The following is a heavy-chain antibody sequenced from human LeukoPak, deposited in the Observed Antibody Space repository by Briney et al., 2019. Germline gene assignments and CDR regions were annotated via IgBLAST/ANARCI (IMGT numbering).Heavy chain of an antibody. CDR3: AKEDSSGWH. CDR1: GFTFRNYG. CDR2: ITGGTIRT. Sequence: GGSLRLSCATAGFTFRNYGMSWVRQAPGKGLEWVSSITGGTIRTYYADSVKGRCTISRDDPKNTLHLQMSSLRVEDTALYYCAKEDSSGWHWGQGTQVTVSS. J-gene: IGHJ4*02. D-gene: IGHD6-19*01. V-gene: IGHV3-23*01.